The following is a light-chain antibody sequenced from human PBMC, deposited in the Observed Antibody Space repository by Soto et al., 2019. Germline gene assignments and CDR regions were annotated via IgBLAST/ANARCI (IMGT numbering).Light chain of an antibody. J-gene: IGKJ4*01. CDR2: AAS. V-gene: IGKV1-27*01. CDR3: QKYNSAPRT. Sequence: DVPMTQAQSSLSASVGDRVTIACRASQGISNYLAWYQQKPGKVPKLLIYAASILQSGVPSRFSGSGSGTDFTLTIRSLQPEDVATYYCQKYNSAPRTFGGGTKVEIK. CDR1: QGISNY.